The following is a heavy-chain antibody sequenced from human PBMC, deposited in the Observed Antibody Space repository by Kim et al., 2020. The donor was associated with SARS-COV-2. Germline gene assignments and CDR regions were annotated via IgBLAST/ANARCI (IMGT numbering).Heavy chain of an antibody. D-gene: IGHD1-26*01. V-gene: IGHV3-23*01. J-gene: IGHJ4*02. Sequence: SVKGRFTNSRDNSTNTLYLQMKSLGAEDTAVYYCANGGEVGATEAGFDYWGQGTLVTVSS. CDR3: ANGGEVGATEAGFDY.